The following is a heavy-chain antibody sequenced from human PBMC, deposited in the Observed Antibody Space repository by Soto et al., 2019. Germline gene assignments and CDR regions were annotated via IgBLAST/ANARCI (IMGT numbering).Heavy chain of an antibody. CDR3: ARRLAAQLYYFDY. CDR2: IYHSGST. CDR1: SGSISSSNW. D-gene: IGHD2-2*01. Sequence: PSETLSLTCAVSSGSISSSNWWSWVRQPPGKGLEWIGEIYHSGSTNYNPSLKSRVTISVDKSKNQFSLKLSSVTSADTAVYYCARRLAAQLYYFDYWGQGTLVTVSS. J-gene: IGHJ4*02. V-gene: IGHV4-4*02.